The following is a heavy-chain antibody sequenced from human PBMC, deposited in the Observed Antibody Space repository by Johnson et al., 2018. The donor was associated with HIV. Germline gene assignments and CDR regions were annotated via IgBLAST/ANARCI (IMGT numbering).Heavy chain of an antibody. Sequence: MQLVESGGGLVQPGGSLRLSCAASGFTLSSYWMSWVRQAPGKGLEWVANIKQDGSEKYYVDSVKGRFTISRDNAKKSLYLQMSSLRGEDTAIYYCAMKGDAFDIWGQGTKVTVSA. CDR3: AMKGDAFDI. CDR2: IKQDGSEK. V-gene: IGHV3-7*05. CDR1: GFTLSSYW. J-gene: IGHJ3*02.